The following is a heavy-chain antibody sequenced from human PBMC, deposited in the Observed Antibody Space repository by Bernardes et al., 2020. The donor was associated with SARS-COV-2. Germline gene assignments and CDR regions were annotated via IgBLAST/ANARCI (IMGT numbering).Heavy chain of an antibody. Sequence: SETLSLTCTVSGGSISSSSYYWGWIRQPPGKGLEWIGSIYYSGSTYYNPSLKSLVTISVDTYKNQFSLKLSSVTAADTAVYYCAEDGSGSYYGDAFDIWGQGTMVTVSS. J-gene: IGHJ3*02. V-gene: IGHV4-39*01. CDR3: AEDGSGSYYGDAFDI. CDR1: GGSISSSSYY. D-gene: IGHD1-26*01. CDR2: IYYSGST.